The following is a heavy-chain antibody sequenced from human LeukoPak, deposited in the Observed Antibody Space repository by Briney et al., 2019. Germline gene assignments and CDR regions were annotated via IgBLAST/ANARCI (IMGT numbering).Heavy chain of an antibody. V-gene: IGHV3-53*01. Sequence: GGSLRLSYTVSGFTVSSNPWSWVRQAPGKGLEWVSFIYSGGDTHYSDSVKGRFTISRDSSKNTLYLQMNSLRAEDTAIYYCSRRAGEYSHPYDYWGQGTLVTVSS. CDR1: GFTVSSNP. J-gene: IGHJ4*02. D-gene: IGHD2-15*01. CDR3: SRRAGEYSHPYDY. CDR2: IYSGGDT.